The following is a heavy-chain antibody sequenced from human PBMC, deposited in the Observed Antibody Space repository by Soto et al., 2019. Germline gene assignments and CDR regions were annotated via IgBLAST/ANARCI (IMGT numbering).Heavy chain of an antibody. Sequence: PSETLSLTCPVSGGSISSYYWSWIRQPPGKGLEWIGYIYYSGSTNYNPSLKSRVTISVDTSKNQFSLKLSSVTAADTAVYYCARASMVTAISWFDPWGQGTLVTVSS. CDR2: IYYSGST. CDR3: ARASMVTAISWFDP. J-gene: IGHJ5*02. CDR1: GGSISSYY. D-gene: IGHD2-21*02. V-gene: IGHV4-59*01.